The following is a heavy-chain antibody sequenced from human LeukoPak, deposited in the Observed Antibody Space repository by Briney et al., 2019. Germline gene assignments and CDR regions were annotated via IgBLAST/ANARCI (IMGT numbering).Heavy chain of an antibody. CDR3: AKESVVVTAISIRHFDY. V-gene: IGHV3-23*01. D-gene: IGHD2-21*02. CDR2: ISGSGGST. J-gene: IGHJ4*02. CDR1: GFTFSSYA. Sequence: PGGSLRLSCAASGFTFSSYAMSWVRQAPGKGLEWVSAISGSGGSTYYADSVKGRFTISRDNSKNTLYLQMNSLRAEDTAVYYCAKESVVVTAISIRHFDYWGQGTLVTVSS.